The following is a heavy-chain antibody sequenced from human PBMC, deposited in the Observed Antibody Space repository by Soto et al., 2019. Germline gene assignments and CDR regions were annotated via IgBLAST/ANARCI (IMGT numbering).Heavy chain of an antibody. J-gene: IGHJ6*02. CDR2: IYHTGTT. D-gene: IGHD3-3*01. CDR3: VRERTIFGVAPGGGVDV. CDR1: GFSTLPLGYC. Sequence: LSATCAFLGFSTLPLGYCWSWIPQPPGRGLEWLGSIYHTGTTHYIPSLKNRLTMSLDKSKNQFSLDLTSVTAADTALYYCVRERTIFGVAPGGGVDVWGQGTTVTVSS. V-gene: IGHV4-30-2*01.